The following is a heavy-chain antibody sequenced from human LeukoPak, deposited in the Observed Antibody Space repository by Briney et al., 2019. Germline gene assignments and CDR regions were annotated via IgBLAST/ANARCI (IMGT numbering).Heavy chain of an antibody. CDR1: GYTFTSYD. D-gene: IGHD7-27*01. CDR2: MNPNRGNT. CDR3: ARGPALLLGLSYYYYYMDV. J-gene: IGHJ6*03. Sequence: ASVKVSCKASGYTFTSYDINWVGQAAGQGREWMGWMNPNRGNTGYAQKFQGRVTMTRNSSISTAYMELSSLRAEDTAVYYCARGPALLLGLSYYYYYMDVWRKGTTVTVSS. V-gene: IGHV1-8*01.